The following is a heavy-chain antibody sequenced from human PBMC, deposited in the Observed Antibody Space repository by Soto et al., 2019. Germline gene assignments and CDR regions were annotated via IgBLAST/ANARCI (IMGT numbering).Heavy chain of an antibody. CDR2: INAGKGNT. V-gene: IGHV1-3*01. J-gene: IGHJ4*02. Sequence: QVQLVQSGAEVKKPGASVKVSCKASGYTFTSYAMHWVRQAPGQRLEWMGWINAGKGNTKNSQKFQGRVTITRDTSASTAYLELSSLSSEDTAVYYCARDVGATGDWGQGTLVTVSS. CDR3: ARDVGATGD. CDR1: GYTFTSYA. D-gene: IGHD1-26*01.